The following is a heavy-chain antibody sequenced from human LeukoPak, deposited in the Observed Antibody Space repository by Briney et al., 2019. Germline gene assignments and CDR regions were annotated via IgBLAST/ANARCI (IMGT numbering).Heavy chain of an antibody. CDR3: ATATQPRGYFLH. CDR2: ISVNNGGT. J-gene: IGHJ1*01. V-gene: IGHV1-18*01. D-gene: IGHD2-2*01. CDR1: GYTFTTYS. Sequence: ASVKVSCKASGYTFTTYSLAWVRQAPGQSLEWMGWISVNNGGTNYAQSFQDRATLTRDTSTNTAYLELRSLRSDDTAIIYCATATQPRGYFLHWGQGTLVTVSS.